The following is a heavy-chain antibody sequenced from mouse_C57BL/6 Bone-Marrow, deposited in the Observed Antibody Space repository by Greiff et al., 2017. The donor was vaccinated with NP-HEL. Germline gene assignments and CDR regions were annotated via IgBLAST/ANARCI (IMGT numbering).Heavy chain of an antibody. Sequence: EVKLMESGPGLAKPSQTLSLTCSVTGYSITSDYWNWIRKFPGNKLEYMGYISYSGSTYYNPSLKSRISITRDTSKNQYYLQLNSVTTEDTATYYCARGALYSNYEVNFDYWGQGTTLTVSS. D-gene: IGHD2-5*01. CDR2: ISYSGST. CDR3: ARGALYSNYEVNFDY. CDR1: GYSITSDY. J-gene: IGHJ2*01. V-gene: IGHV3-8*01.